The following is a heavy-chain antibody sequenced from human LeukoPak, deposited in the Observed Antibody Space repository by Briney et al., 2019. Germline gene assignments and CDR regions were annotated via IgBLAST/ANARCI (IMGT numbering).Heavy chain of an antibody. CDR2: IIPIFGTA. D-gene: IGHD2-2*01. V-gene: IGHV1-69*13. CDR3: ARLRLDLPPDIVVVPAAMDDY. CDR1: GGTFSSYA. Sequence: GASVKVSCKASGGTFSSYAISWVRQAPGQGLEWMGRIIPIFGTANYAQKFQGRVTITADESTSTAYMELSSLRSEDTAVYYCARLRLDLPPDIVVVPAAMDDYWGQGTLVTVSS. J-gene: IGHJ4*02.